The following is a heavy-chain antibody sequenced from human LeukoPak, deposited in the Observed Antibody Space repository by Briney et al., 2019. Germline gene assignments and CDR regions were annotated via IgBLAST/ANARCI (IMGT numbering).Heavy chain of an antibody. Sequence: PGVSLRLSCAASGFTFSSYAMSWVRQAPGKGLEWVSAISGSGGSTYYADSVKGRFTISRDNSKNTLYLQMNSLRAEDTAVYYCAAGIGSYYYYMDVWGKGTTVTVSS. V-gene: IGHV3-23*01. CDR1: GFTFSSYA. D-gene: IGHD3-3*01. CDR3: AAGIGSYYYYMDV. CDR2: ISGSGGST. J-gene: IGHJ6*03.